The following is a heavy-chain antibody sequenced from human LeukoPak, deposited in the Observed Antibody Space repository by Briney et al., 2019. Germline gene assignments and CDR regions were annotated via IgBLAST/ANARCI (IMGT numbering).Heavy chain of an antibody. CDR2: IKQDGSEK. D-gene: IGHD4-17*01. V-gene: IGHV3-7*01. Sequence: PGGSLRLSCAASGFTFSSYWMSWVRQAPGKGRGWVANIKQDGSEKYYVDSVKGRFTISRDNAKNSLYLQINSLRAEDTAVYYCAPNGDYGEAIDYWGQGALVTVSS. J-gene: IGHJ4*02. CDR1: GFTFSSYW. CDR3: APNGDYGEAIDY.